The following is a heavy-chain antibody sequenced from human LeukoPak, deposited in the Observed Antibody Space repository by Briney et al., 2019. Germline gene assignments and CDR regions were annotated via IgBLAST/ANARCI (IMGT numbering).Heavy chain of an antibody. CDR2: MNPNSDNT. CDR1: GYTFTSYD. J-gene: IGHJ4*02. D-gene: IGHD3-10*01. V-gene: IGHV1-8*01. CDR3: ARGRVRRGDYYGF. Sequence: ASVKVSCKASGYTFTSYDINWVRQATGQGLEWMGWMNPNSDNTGYAQKFQGRVTMTRNTSISTAYMELSSLRSEDTAVYYCARGRVRRGDYYGFWGQGSLVTVSS.